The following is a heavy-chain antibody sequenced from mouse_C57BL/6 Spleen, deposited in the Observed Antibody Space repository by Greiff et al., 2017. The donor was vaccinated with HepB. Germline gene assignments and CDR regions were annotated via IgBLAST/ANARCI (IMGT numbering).Heavy chain of an antibody. CDR1: GFNIKDYY. CDR3: ARTEEDYDAMDY. J-gene: IGHJ4*01. CDR2: IDPEDGDT. Sequence: VQLQQSGAELVKPGASVKLSCTASGFNIKDYYMHWVKQRTEQGLEWIGRIDPEDGDTKYAPKFPGKATITADTSSNTAYLQRSSLTSEDTAVYYCARTEEDYDAMDYWGQGTSVTVYS. V-gene: IGHV14-2*01.